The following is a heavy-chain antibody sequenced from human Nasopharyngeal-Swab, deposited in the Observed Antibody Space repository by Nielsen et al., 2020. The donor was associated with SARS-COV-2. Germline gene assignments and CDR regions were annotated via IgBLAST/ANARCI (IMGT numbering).Heavy chain of an antibody. Sequence: SETLSLTCTVSGGSIINYYWSWIRQPPGKGLEWIGYIYNRGSTNYSPSLKSRVPMSVDTSKNQFSLNLNSVSAADTAVYYCAKLVGSTDWFDPWGQGTLVTVSS. V-gene: IGHV4-59*08. D-gene: IGHD1-26*01. CDR2: IYNRGST. CDR1: GGSIINYY. CDR3: AKLVGSTDWFDP. J-gene: IGHJ5*02.